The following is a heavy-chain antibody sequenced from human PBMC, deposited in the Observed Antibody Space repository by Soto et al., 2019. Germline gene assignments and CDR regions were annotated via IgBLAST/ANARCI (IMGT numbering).Heavy chain of an antibody. D-gene: IGHD1-1*01. V-gene: IGHV3-23*01. Sequence: LRLSCAASGFTISSNAMYWVRQAPGKGLEWVSGISDRGDTTHYADSVKGRFTISRDTSKNTLYLQLNTLRADDTAVYYCAKDKPGTTSFDYWGQGTLVTVSS. CDR1: GFTISSNA. CDR3: AKDKPGTTSFDY. J-gene: IGHJ4*02. CDR2: ISDRGDTT.